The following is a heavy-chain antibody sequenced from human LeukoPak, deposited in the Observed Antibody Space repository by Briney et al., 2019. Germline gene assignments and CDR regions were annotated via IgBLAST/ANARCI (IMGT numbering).Heavy chain of an antibody. CDR1: GGSISSGSYY. CDR2: IYTSGST. Sequence: SETLSLTCTVSGGSISSGSYYWSWIRQPAGKGLEWIGRIYTSGSTNYNPSLKSRVTISVDTSKNQFSLKLSSVTAADTAVYYCARVTPLGRFGEYDRGFDYWGQGTLVTASS. CDR3: ARVTPLGRFGEYDRGFDY. V-gene: IGHV4-61*02. D-gene: IGHD3-10*01. J-gene: IGHJ4*02.